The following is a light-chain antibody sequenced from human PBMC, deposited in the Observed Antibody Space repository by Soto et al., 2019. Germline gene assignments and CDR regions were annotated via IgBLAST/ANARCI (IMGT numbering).Light chain of an antibody. V-gene: IGLV2-8*01. Sequence: QYVLTQPPSASGFPGQSVTISCTGTSSDVGYYDYVSWYQQHPGKAPKLVIYEVTKRPSGVPDRVSASKSGNTASLTVSGLWAEDEADYYCSSYAGSNNVVFGSGTKLTVL. CDR2: EVT. CDR1: SSDVGYYDY. J-gene: IGLJ1*01. CDR3: SSYAGSNNVV.